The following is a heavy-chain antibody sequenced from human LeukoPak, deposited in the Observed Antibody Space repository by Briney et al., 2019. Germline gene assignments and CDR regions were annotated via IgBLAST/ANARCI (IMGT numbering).Heavy chain of an antibody. CDR2: INSDGSST. V-gene: IGHV3-74*01. CDR1: GFTLSSYW. CDR3: ARGGYCSSTSCYTGYFDY. Sequence: PGGSLRLSCAASGFTLSSYWMHWVRQAPGKGLVWVSRINSDGSSTSYADSVKGRFTISRDNAKNTLYLQMNSLRAEDTAVYYCARGGYCSSTSCYTGYFDYWGQGTLVTVSS. J-gene: IGHJ4*02. D-gene: IGHD2-2*02.